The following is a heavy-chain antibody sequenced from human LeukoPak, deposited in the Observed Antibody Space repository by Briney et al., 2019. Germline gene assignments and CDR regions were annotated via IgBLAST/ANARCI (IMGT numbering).Heavy chain of an antibody. CDR1: GYTFTSYY. CDR3: AREGGGIYDFWSGTKRYNWFDP. J-gene: IGHJ5*02. CDR2: INPSGGST. Sequence: ASVKVSCKASGYTFTSYYMHWVRQAPGQGLEWMGIINPSGGSTSYAQKFRGRVTMTRDTSTSTVYMELSSLRSEDTAVYYCAREGGGIYDFWSGTKRYNWFDPWGQGTLVTASS. D-gene: IGHD3-3*01. V-gene: IGHV1-46*01.